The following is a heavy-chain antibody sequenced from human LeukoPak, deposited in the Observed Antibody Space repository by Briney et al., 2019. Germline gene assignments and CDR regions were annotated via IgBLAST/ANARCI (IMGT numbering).Heavy chain of an antibody. V-gene: IGHV3-20*04. CDR3: ARVKGSGYRNSIDY. J-gene: IGHJ4*02. Sequence: GGSLRRSCAASGFTFDDYAMNWVRQAPGKGLEWVSGINWNGGSTYYRDSVKGRFTISRDNAKNSLYLQMNSLRAEDTALYYCARVKGSGYRNSIDYWGQGTLVTVSS. CDR2: INWNGGST. D-gene: IGHD3-3*01. CDR1: GFTFDDYA.